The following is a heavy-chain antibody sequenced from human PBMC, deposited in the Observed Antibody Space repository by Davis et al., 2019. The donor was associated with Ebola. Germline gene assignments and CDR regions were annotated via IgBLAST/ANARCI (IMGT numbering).Heavy chain of an antibody. Sequence: MPGGSLRLSCAVYGGSFSGYYWSWIRQPPGKGLEWIGEINHSGSTNYNPSLKSRVTISVDTSKNQFSLKLSSVTAADTAVYYCASFHDYVWGSYSDYWGQGTLVTVSS. CDR2: INHSGST. J-gene: IGHJ4*02. CDR1: GGSFSGYY. D-gene: IGHD3-16*01. V-gene: IGHV4-34*01. CDR3: ASFHDYVWGSYSDY.